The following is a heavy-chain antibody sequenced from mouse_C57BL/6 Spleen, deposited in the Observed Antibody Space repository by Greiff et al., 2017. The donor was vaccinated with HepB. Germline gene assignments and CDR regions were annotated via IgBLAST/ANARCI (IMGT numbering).Heavy chain of an antibody. Sequence: EVKLVESGGGLVKPGGSLKLSCAASGFTFSSYTMSWVRQTPEKRLEWVATISGGSGNTYYPYSVKGRFTISRDNAKKTLYLQMSSLRSEDTALYYCAREDYYGSSYGFAYWGQGTLVTVSA. CDR2: ISGGSGNT. V-gene: IGHV5-9*01. CDR1: GFTFSSYT. J-gene: IGHJ3*01. D-gene: IGHD1-1*01. CDR3: AREDYYGSSYGFAY.